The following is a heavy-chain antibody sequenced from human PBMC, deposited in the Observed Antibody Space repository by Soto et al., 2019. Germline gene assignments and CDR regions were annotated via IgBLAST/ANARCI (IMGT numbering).Heavy chain of an antibody. V-gene: IGHV1-18*01. CDR3: ARDRNGGHSSSWYTLGGY. CDR2: ISAYNGNT. CDR1: GYTFTSYG. Sequence: QVQLVQSGAEVKKPGASVKVSCKASGYTFTSYGISWVRQAPGQGLEWMGWISAYNGNTNYAQKLQGRVTMTTDTSTGTGYMERRSLRSDDTAVYYCARDRNGGHSSSWYTLGGYWGQGALVTVSS. J-gene: IGHJ4*02. D-gene: IGHD6-13*01.